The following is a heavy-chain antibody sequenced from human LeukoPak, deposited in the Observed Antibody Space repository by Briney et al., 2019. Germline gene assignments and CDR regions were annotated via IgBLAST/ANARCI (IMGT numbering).Heavy chain of an antibody. D-gene: IGHD6-19*01. J-gene: IGHJ4*02. CDR1: GGTFSSYA. CDR2: IIPIFGTA. Sequence: SVKVSCKASGGTFSSYAISWVRQAPGQGLEWMGRIIPIFGTANYAQKFQGRVTITTDESTSTAYMELSSLRSEDTAVYYCARDSSGWYYFDYWGQGTLVTVSS. V-gene: IGHV1-69*05. CDR3: ARDSSGWYYFDY.